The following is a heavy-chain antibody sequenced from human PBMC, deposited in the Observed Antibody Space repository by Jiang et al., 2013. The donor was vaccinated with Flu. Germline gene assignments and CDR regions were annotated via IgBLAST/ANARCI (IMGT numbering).Heavy chain of an antibody. D-gene: IGHD5/OR15-5a*01. Sequence: GAEVKKPGASVKVSCKASGYTFTSYGVSWVRQAPGQGLEWMGWISADSGNTNYAQMLQGRVTMTTDTSTTTAYMELRSLRSDDTAVYYCARATVLTTWGVYGEVYYYGMDVWGQGTTVTVSS. V-gene: IGHV1-18*04. CDR3: ARATVLTTWGVYGEVYYYGMDV. CDR1: GYTFTSYG. J-gene: IGHJ6*02. CDR2: ISADSGNT.